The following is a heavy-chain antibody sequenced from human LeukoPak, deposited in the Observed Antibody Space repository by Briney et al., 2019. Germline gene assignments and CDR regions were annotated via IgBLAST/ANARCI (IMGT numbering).Heavy chain of an antibody. D-gene: IGHD3-10*01. J-gene: IGHJ6*03. V-gene: IGHV1-18*01. CDR1: GYTFTSYG. CDR3: ARVNYYGSGSYQPSGYYYYMDV. CDR2: ISAYNGNT. Sequence: ASVKVSCKASGYTFTSYGISWVRQAPGQGLEWMGWISAYNGNTNYAQKLQGRVTMTTDTSTSTAYMELRSLRSDDTAVYYCARVNYYGSGSYQPSGYYYYMDVWGKGTTVTISS.